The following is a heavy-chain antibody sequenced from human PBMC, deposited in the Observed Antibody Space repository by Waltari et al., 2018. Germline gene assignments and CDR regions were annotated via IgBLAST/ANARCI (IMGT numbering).Heavy chain of an antibody. CDR2: IIPILGIA. D-gene: IGHD3-10*01. CDR3: ARVRGVGLTEGENYFDY. V-gene: IGHV1-69*04. Sequence: QVQLVQSGAEVKKPGSSVKVSCKASGGNFSSYAISWVRQAPGQGLEWMGGIIPILGIANYAQKFQGRVTITADESTSTAYMELSSLRSEDTAVYYCARVRGVGLTEGENYFDYWGQGTLVTVSS. CDR1: GGNFSSYA. J-gene: IGHJ4*02.